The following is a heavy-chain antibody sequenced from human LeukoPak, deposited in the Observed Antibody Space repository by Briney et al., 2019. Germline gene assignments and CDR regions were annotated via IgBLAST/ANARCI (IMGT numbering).Heavy chain of an antibody. CDR2: ISAYNGNT. D-gene: IGHD6-13*01. Sequence: ASVKVSCKASGGTFSSYAISWVRQAPGQGLEWMGWISAYNGNTNYAQKLQGRVTMTTDTSTSTAYMELRSLRSGDTAVYYCAAGSSWYSGGPSDFDYWGQGTLVTVSS. J-gene: IGHJ4*02. CDR1: GGTFSSYA. V-gene: IGHV1-18*01. CDR3: AAGSSWYSGGPSDFDY.